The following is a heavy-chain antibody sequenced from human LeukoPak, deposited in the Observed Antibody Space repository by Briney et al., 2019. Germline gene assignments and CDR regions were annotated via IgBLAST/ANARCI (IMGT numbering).Heavy chain of an antibody. J-gene: IGHJ4*02. Sequence: ASVKVSCKASGYTFTDYYMHWVRQAPGQGLGWMGWINPDSGGTNYAQNFQGRVTMTRDTSISTAYMELSRLRSDDTAVYYCARPFIETPSLGALDYWGQGTLVTVSS. V-gene: IGHV1-2*02. D-gene: IGHD4-23*01. CDR2: INPDSGGT. CDR3: ARPFIETPSLGALDY. CDR1: GYTFTDYY.